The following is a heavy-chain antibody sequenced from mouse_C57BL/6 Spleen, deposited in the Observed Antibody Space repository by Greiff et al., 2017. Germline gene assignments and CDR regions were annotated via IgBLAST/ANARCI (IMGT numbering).Heavy chain of an antibody. V-gene: IGHV10-1*01. CDR3: VRHGSSRTFYAMDY. Sequence: EVQLVESGGGLVQPKGSLKLSCAASGFSFNTYAMNWVRQAPGKGLEWVARIRSKSNNYATYYADSVKDRFTISRDDSESMLYLQMNNLKTEDTDRYYCVRHGSSRTFYAMDYWGQGTSVTVAS. CDR1: GFSFNTYA. CDR2: IRSKSNNYAT. J-gene: IGHJ4*01. D-gene: IGHD3-3*01.